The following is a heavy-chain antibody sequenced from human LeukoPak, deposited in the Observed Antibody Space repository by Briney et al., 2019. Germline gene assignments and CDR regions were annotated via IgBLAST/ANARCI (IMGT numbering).Heavy chain of an antibody. CDR3: ARDPYSGYDLQAFDY. CDR1: GFTFSSYS. J-gene: IGHJ4*02. V-gene: IGHV3-48*01. Sequence: GGSLRLSCAASGFTFSSYSMNWVRQAPGKGLEWVSYISSSSTIYYADSVKGRFTISRDNAKSSLYLQMNSLRAEDTAVYYCARDPYSGYDLQAFDYWGQGTLVTVSS. CDR2: ISSSSTI. D-gene: IGHD5-12*01.